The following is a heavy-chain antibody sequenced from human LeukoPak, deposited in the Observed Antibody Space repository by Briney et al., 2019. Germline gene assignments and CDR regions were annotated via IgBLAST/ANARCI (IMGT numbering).Heavy chain of an antibody. CDR2: IKQDGSHK. V-gene: IGHV3-7*01. CDR3: ARDSLSAFDY. CDR1: GFTFSRYW. Sequence: PGGSLRLSCVASGFTFSRYWMSWVRQAPGKGLEWVANIKQDGSHKYYVDSVKGRFTISRDNAKNSLYLQTNSLRAEDTAVYYCARDSLSAFDYWGQGTLVTVSS. D-gene: IGHD6-25*01. J-gene: IGHJ4*02.